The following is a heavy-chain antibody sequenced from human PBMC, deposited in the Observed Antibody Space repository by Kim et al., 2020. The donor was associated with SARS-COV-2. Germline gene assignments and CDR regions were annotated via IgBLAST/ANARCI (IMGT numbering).Heavy chain of an antibody. J-gene: IGHJ3*02. V-gene: IGHV4-39*07. D-gene: IGHD6-13*01. CDR3: ARVSSWYGDAFDI. Sequence: YSPPPKSRVTLSVDTSKNQFSLKLSSGTAADTAVYYCARVSSWYGDAFDIWGQGTMVTVSS.